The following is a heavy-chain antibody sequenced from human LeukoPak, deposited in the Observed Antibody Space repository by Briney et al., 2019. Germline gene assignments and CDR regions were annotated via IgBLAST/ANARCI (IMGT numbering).Heavy chain of an antibody. D-gene: IGHD5-12*01. V-gene: IGHV4-30-2*01. Sequence: PSETLSLTCTVSGGSISSGGYYWSWIRQPPGKGLEWIGYIYHSGSTYYNPSLKSRVTISVDRSKNQFSLKLSSVTAADTAVYYCASWLGRGYSGYDPDYWGQGTLVTVSS. J-gene: IGHJ4*02. CDR2: IYHSGST. CDR1: GGSISSGGYY. CDR3: ASWLGRGYSGYDPDY.